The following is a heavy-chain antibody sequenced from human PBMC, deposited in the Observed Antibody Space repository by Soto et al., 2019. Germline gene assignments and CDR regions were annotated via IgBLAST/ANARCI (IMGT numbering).Heavy chain of an antibody. V-gene: IGHV5-51*01. D-gene: IGHD5-12*01. CDR2: IYPGDSDT. Sequence: PGESLKISCKGSGYSFTSYWIGWVRQMPGKGLEWMGIIYPGDSDTRYSPSFQGQVTISADKSISTAYLQWSSLEASDTAMYYCARHNIRVGGYNFSYYYGMDVWGQGTTVTVSS. J-gene: IGHJ6*02. CDR3: ARHNIRVGGYNFSYYYGMDV. CDR1: GYSFTSYW.